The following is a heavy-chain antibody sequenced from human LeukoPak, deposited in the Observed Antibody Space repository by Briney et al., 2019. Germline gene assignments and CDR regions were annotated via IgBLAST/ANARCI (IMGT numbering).Heavy chain of an antibody. CDR2: INHSGST. CDR1: GGSFSGYY. CDR3: ARLQSYYDGSGYRRYYYYYYMDV. J-gene: IGHJ6*03. Sequence: PSETLSLTCAVYGGSFSGYYWSWIRQPPGKGLEWIGEINHSGSTNYNPSLKSRVTISVDTSKNQFSLKLSSVTAADTAVYYCARLQSYYDGSGYRRYYYYYYMDVWGKGTTVTISS. D-gene: IGHD3-22*01. V-gene: IGHV4-34*01.